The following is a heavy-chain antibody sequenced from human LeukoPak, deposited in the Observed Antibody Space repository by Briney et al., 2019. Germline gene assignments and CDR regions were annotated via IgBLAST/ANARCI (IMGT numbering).Heavy chain of an antibody. V-gene: IGHV1-8*01. J-gene: IGHJ4*02. Sequence: GASVTVSCTASGYTFTSYDINWVRQATGQGLEWMGWMNPNSGNTGYAQKFQGRVTITADESTSTAYMELSSLRSEDTAVYYCARAHSSGWYEYWGQGTLVTVSS. CDR3: ARAHSSGWYEY. CDR1: GYTFTSYD. CDR2: MNPNSGNT. D-gene: IGHD6-19*01.